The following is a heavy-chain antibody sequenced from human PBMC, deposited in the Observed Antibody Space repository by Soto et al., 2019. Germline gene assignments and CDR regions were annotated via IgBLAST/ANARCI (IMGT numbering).Heavy chain of an antibody. Sequence: SETLSLTCTVSGGSISSYYWSWIRQPPGKGLEWIGYIYYSGSTNYNPSLKSRVTISVDTSKNQFSLKLSSVTAADTAVYYCARVNYYDFYFDYWGPGTLGNVSS. CDR2: IYYSGST. CDR1: GGSISSYY. V-gene: IGHV4-59*01. D-gene: IGHD3-22*01. J-gene: IGHJ4*02. CDR3: ARVNYYDFYFDY.